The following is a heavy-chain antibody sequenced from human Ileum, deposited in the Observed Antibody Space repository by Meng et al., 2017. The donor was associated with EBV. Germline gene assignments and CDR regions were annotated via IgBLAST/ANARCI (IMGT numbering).Heavy chain of an antibody. Sequence: QGHLKESGPGLVKPSENLSLTCSVSGGSVSIGGNYCSWIRQTAGKGMEWIGYIYNSGSTNYNPSLKSRVTISVDTSKNQFSLKLSSVTAADTAVYYCARDGYSSGSDWGQGTLVTVSS. J-gene: IGHJ4*02. CDR2: IYNSGST. D-gene: IGHD6-19*01. V-gene: IGHV4-61*08. CDR3: ARDGYSSGSD. CDR1: GGSVSIGGNY.